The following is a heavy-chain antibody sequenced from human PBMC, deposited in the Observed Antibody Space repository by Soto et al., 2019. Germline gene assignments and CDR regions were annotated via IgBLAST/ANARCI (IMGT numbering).Heavy chain of an antibody. V-gene: IGHV3-30*18. D-gene: IGHD3-22*01. CDR1: GFTFSSYG. J-gene: IGHJ4*02. CDR3: AKDLSDSSGYLEYYFDY. Sequence: GGSLRLSCAASGFTFSSYGMHWVRQAPGKGLEWVAVISYDGSNKYYADPVKGRFTISRDNSKNTLYLQMNSLRAEDTAVYYCAKDLSDSSGYLEYYFDYWGQGTLVTVSS. CDR2: ISYDGSNK.